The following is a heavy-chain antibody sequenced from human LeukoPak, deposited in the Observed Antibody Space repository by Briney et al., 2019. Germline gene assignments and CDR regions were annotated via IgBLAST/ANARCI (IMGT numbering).Heavy chain of an antibody. J-gene: IGHJ4*02. V-gene: IGHV1-8*01. Sequence: ASVKVSCKASGYTFTSYDINWMRQATGQGLEWMGWMNPNSGNTGYAQKFQGRVTMTRNTSISTAYMELSSLRSEDTAVYYCARGQRGYVWGSYRLSHLDYWGQGTLVTVSS. CDR3: ARGQRGYVWGSYRLSHLDY. CDR1: GYTFTSYD. CDR2: MNPNSGNT. D-gene: IGHD3-16*02.